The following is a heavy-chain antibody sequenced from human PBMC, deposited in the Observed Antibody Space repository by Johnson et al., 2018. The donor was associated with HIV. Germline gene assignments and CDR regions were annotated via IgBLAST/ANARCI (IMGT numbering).Heavy chain of an antibody. CDR2: IRYDGSNT. CDR3: AKGSVWYSAFDI. V-gene: IGHV3-30*02. CDR1: GFSISSNY. Sequence: QVQLVESGGGVVQPGRSLRLSCAASGFSISSNYMSWVRQPPGKGLEWVAFIRYDGSNTYYGDSMKGRLTISRDNSKNTLFLQMNSLRAEDTAVYYCAKGSVWYSAFDIWGQGTMVTVSS. D-gene: IGHD6-13*01. J-gene: IGHJ3*02.